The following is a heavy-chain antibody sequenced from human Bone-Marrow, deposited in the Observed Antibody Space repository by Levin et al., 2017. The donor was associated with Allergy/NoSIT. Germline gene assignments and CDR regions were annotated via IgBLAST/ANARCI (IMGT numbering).Heavy chain of an antibody. V-gene: IGHV3-49*03. CDR1: GFTFGDYA. D-gene: IGHD3-3*01. CDR3: ARYIDYDFRSGAGYYYYYGMDV. J-gene: IGHJ6*02. CDR2: IRSESYGGIT. Sequence: GESLKISCTASGFTFGDYAMSWFRQAPGKGLEWVGFIRSESYGGITEYAASVKGRFTVSRDDFKSIAYLQMNSLRIEDTAIYYCARYIDYDFRSGAGYYYYYGMDVWGQGTTVTVSS.